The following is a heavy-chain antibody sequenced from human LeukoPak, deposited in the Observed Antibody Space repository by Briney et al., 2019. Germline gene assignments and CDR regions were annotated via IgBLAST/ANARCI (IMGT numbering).Heavy chain of an antibody. Sequence: PGGSLRLSCAASGFTFSSYSMNWVRQAPGKGLEWVSSISSSSSYIYYADSVKGRLTISRDNAKNSLYLQMNSLRAEDTAVYYCARDQDIVVVPPWQLVRSFDYWGQGTLVTVSS. CDR2: ISSSSSYI. CDR3: ARDQDIVVVPPWQLVRSFDY. V-gene: IGHV3-21*01. J-gene: IGHJ4*02. D-gene: IGHD2-2*01. CDR1: GFTFSSYS.